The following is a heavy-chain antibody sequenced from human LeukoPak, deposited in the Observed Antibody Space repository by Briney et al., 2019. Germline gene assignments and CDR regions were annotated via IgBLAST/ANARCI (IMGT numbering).Heavy chain of an antibody. Sequence: ASVKVSCKASGYTFTGYYIHWVRQAPGQGLEWMGWINPNINGTNYAQKFQGRVTMTGDRSISTAYMELSRLRSDDTAVYYCARERTPGSGYGVDYWGQGAVVTVSS. D-gene: IGHD6-25*01. CDR2: INPNINGT. CDR3: ARERTPGSGYGVDY. CDR1: GYTFTGYY. J-gene: IGHJ4*02. V-gene: IGHV1-2*02.